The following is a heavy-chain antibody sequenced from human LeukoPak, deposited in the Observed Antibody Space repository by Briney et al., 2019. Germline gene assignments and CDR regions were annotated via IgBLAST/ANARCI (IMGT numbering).Heavy chain of an antibody. V-gene: IGHV1-2*02. J-gene: IGHJ3*02. Sequence: ASVKVSCKASGYTFTGYYMHWVRQAPGQGLEWMGWINPNSGGTNYAQKFLDRVTMTRDTSISTAYMELSGLRSDDTAVYHCAGGAYCTNGVCSAAAFDIWGQGTMVTVSS. CDR2: INPNSGGT. CDR1: GYTFTGYY. CDR3: AGGAYCTNGVCSAAAFDI. D-gene: IGHD2-8*01.